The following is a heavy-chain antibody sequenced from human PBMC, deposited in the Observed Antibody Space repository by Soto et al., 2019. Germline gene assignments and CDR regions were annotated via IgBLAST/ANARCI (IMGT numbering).Heavy chain of an antibody. V-gene: IGHV1-69*12. CDR2: IIPIFGTA. CDR3: ATQRGDSSGWTYYYYGMDV. Sequence: QVQLVQSGAEVKKPGSSVKVSCKASGGTFSSYAISWVRQAPGQGLEWMGGIIPIFGTANYAQKFQGRVTITADESTSTAYMELSSLRSEDTAVYYCATQRGDSSGWTYYYYGMDVWGQGTTVTVSS. CDR1: GGTFSSYA. D-gene: IGHD6-19*01. J-gene: IGHJ6*02.